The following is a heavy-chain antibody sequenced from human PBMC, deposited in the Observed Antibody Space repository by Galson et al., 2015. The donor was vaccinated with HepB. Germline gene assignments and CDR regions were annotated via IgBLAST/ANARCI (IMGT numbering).Heavy chain of an antibody. Sequence: SLRLSCAASGFTFNDYNMIWVRQAPGKGLEWVSSINSDSTYIYYADSVRGRFTISRDNAKNSLYLQMNSLRVEDTAIYYCARDPPLGAPFDYWGRGTLVTVSS. CDR3: ARDPPLGAPFDY. CDR1: GFTFNDYN. CDR2: INSDSTYI. J-gene: IGHJ4*02. D-gene: IGHD7-27*01. V-gene: IGHV3-21*01.